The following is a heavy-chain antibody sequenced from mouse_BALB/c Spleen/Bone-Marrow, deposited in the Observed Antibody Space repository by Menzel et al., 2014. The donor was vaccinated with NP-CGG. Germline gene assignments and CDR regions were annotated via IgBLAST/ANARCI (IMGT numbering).Heavy chain of an antibody. D-gene: IGHD3-2*01. Sequence: VMLVESGPELVSPGVSVKISCKAPGYTFTDYAIHWVKQSHSKRLEWIGIISTYSGNTNYNQKFKGKATMTVDKSSSTAYMELARLTSEDSAIYYCARDISGYVRAMDYWGQGTSVTVSS. CDR1: GYTFTDYA. CDR3: ARDISGYVRAMDY. V-gene: IGHV1-67*01. CDR2: ISTYSGNT. J-gene: IGHJ4*01.